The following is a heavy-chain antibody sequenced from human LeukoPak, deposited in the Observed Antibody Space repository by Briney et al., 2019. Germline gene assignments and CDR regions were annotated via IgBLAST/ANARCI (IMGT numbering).Heavy chain of an antibody. CDR1: GFSFSSCA. J-gene: IGHJ4*02. CDR2: ISGSGGST. Sequence: GGSLRLSCAASGFSFSSCAMSWVRQAPGKGLEWVSAISGSGGSTCYADSVKGRFTISRDNSKNTLYLQMSSLRAEDTAVYYCAKGAVAGNQKPGGYWGQGTLVTVSS. V-gene: IGHV3-23*01. CDR3: AKGAVAGNQKPGGY. D-gene: IGHD6-19*01.